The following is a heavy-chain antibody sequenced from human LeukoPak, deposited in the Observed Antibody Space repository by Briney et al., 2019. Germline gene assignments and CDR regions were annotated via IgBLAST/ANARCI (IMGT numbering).Heavy chain of an antibody. V-gene: IGHV1-2*02. CDR2: INPNSGGT. J-gene: IGHJ4*02. D-gene: IGHD1-26*01. CDR1: GYTFTGYY. CDR3: ARGDGSNYDY. Sequence: ASVKVSCKASGYTFTGYYMHWVRQAPGRGPEWMGWINPNSGGTNYAQKFQGRVTMTRDTSLSTVYMELSRLRSDDTAVYYCARGDGSNYDYWGQGTLVTVSS.